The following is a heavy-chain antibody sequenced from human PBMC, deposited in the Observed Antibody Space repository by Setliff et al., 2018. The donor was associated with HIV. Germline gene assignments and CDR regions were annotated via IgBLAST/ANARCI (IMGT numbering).Heavy chain of an antibody. CDR3: AREGLILRGRYGWFDP. CDR1: GDSVSSGNYY. D-gene: IGHD3-10*01. V-gene: IGHV4-61*10. CDR2: IYSTGST. Sequence: SETLSLTCTFSGDSVSSGNYYWSWIRQPAGKGLEWIGRIYSTGSTNYNPSLKSRVTISSDTSKNLFSLKLTTVTAADTAVYYCAREGLILRGRYGWFDPLGQGTLVTVSS. J-gene: IGHJ5*02.